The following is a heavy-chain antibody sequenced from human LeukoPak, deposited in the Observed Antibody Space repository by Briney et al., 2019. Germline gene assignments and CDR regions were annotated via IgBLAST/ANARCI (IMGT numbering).Heavy chain of an antibody. D-gene: IGHD1-14*01. CDR2: IYYSGST. Sequence: SETLSLTCTVSGGSISSSSSYWGWIRQPPGKGLEWIGSIYYSGSTCYNPSLKSRLTISVDTSNNQFSLKLTAVTAADTAVYYCARDPGWGTPGYWGQGTLVTVSS. J-gene: IGHJ4*02. V-gene: IGHV4-39*07. CDR3: ARDPGWGTPGY. CDR1: GGSISSSSSY.